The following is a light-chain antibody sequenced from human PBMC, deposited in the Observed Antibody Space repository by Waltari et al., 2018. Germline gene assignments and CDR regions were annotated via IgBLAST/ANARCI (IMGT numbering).Light chain of an antibody. V-gene: IGLV2-14*03. Sequence: QSALTQPASLSGSPRQSITISCTGTNSDIGGYNYVSWYQHHSGKAPKLMIFGVSDRLSGVSNRFSGSKSGNTASRTISELQADDEADYYCSSFTSSATWVFGGGTKLTVL. CDR2: GVS. J-gene: IGLJ3*02. CDR1: NSDIGGYNY. CDR3: SSFTSSATWV.